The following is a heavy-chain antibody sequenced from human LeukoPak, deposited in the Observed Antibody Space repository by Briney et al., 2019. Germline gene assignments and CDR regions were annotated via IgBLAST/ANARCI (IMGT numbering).Heavy chain of an antibody. CDR2: IGGDGSRD. CDR3: ARDDTLPDNGLDA. D-gene: IGHD2-8*01. CDR1: GFSFSSHG. Sequence: PGGSLRLSCAASGFSFSSHGMHWVRQAPGKGLEWLAVIGGDGSRDSYADSVRGRLTISRDNSKNMLFLEVHSLRVEDSTVYFCARDDTLPDNGLDAWGQGTMVTVSS. V-gene: IGHV3-33*01. J-gene: IGHJ3*01.